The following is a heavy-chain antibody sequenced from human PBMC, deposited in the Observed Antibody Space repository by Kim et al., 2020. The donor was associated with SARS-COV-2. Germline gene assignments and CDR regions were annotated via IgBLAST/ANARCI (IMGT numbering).Heavy chain of an antibody. D-gene: IGHD3-10*01. J-gene: IGHJ4*02. CDR3: AKGKGSNIISNFDY. CDR1: GFTFSSYA. Sequence: GGSLRLSCAASGFTFSSYAMNWVRQAPGKGLEWVSVIYSGGSTTSYADSVKGRFTISRDNSKNMLYLQMNSLRAEDTAVYYCAKGKGSNIISNFDYWGQG. CDR2: IYSGGSTT. V-gene: IGHV3-23*03.